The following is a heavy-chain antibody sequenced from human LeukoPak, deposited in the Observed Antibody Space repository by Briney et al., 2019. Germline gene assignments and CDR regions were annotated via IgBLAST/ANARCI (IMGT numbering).Heavy chain of an antibody. V-gene: IGHV3-64D*06. Sequence: GGSLRLSCSASGSTFKKYAMHWGRQAPGKGLEYFSAINSNGGRPYYADSAKGRFTISIDNSENTLFLQMSSLRVEDTAVYYCVKDLYYDNSGYYSGAFDYWGQGTLVTVSS. CDR2: INSNGGRP. CDR1: GSTFKKYA. J-gene: IGHJ4*02. CDR3: VKDLYYDNSGYYSGAFDY. D-gene: IGHD3-22*01.